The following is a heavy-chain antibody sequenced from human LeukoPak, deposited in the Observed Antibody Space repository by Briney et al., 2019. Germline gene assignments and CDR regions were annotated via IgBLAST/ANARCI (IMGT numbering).Heavy chain of an antibody. CDR1: GFTFSSYA. Sequence: GGSLRLSCAAPGFTFSSYAMSWVRQAPGKGLEWVSGISGSGGSTYYAESVKGRFTISRDKSKSTMYLQMNSLRDEDTAVYYCAKGPSTVTARGYFDYWGQGTLVTVSS. V-gene: IGHV3-23*01. J-gene: IGHJ4*02. D-gene: IGHD4-17*01. CDR2: ISGSGGST. CDR3: AKGPSTVTARGYFDY.